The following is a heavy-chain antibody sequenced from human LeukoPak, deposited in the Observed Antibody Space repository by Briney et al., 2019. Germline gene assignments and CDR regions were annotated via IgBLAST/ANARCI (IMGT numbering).Heavy chain of an antibody. CDR1: GFTFSSYA. V-gene: IGHV3-23*01. J-gene: IGHJ6*02. CDR3: AREGPLGMDV. Sequence: GGSLRLSCAASGFTFSSYAMSWVRQAPGKGLEWVAAVSGSGGYTYYADSVKGRFTISRDNSKNTLYLQMDSLRAEDTALYYCAREGPLGMDVWGQGTTVTVSS. CDR2: VSGSGGYT.